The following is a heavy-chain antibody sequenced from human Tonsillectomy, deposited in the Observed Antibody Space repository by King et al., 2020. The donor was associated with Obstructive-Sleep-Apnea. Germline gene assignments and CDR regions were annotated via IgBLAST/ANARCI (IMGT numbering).Heavy chain of an antibody. Sequence: QLQESGPGLVKPSETLSLTCSVSGDSIISISYYWGWIRQPPGKGLEWIGSFYNSERIYYTPSLKSRVSISVDTSKNQFSLRLESVAAADTAVYYCVRGLAVAGTAKIYFWGQGKLVTVSS. CDR2: FYNSERI. V-gene: IGHV4-39*07. CDR3: VRGLAVAGTAKIYF. J-gene: IGHJ4*02. CDR1: GDSIISISYY. D-gene: IGHD6-19*01.